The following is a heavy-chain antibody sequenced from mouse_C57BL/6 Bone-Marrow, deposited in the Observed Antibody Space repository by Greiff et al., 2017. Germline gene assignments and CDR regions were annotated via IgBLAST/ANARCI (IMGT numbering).Heavy chain of an antibody. CDR1: GYSITSDY. CDR2: ISYSGST. Sequence: EVKVVESGPGLAKPSQTLSLTCSVTGYSITSDYWNWIRKFPGNKLEYMGYISYSGSTYYNPSLKSRISITRDTSKNQYYLQLNSVTTEDTATYYCARYGIYYDYDGEGDYYAMDYWGQGTSVTVSS. J-gene: IGHJ4*01. D-gene: IGHD2-4*01. V-gene: IGHV3-8*01. CDR3: ARYGIYYDYDGEGDYYAMDY.